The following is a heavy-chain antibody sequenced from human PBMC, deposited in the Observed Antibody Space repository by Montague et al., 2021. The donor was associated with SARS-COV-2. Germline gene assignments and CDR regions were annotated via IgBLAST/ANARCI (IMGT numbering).Heavy chain of an antibody. CDR3: ARQGGPAGKHWFDP. D-gene: IGHD2-2*01. CDR1: GGSVSGTSYY. Sequence: SEILSLTCTVSGGSVSGTSYYWAWIRQPPGKGLEWIVNIHHSGTTFYNLSLKSRVTISVDTSQNEVSLKLNSVTAADTAVYYCARQGGPAGKHWFDPWGQGTLVTVSS. V-gene: IGHV4-39*01. CDR2: IHHSGTT. J-gene: IGHJ5*02.